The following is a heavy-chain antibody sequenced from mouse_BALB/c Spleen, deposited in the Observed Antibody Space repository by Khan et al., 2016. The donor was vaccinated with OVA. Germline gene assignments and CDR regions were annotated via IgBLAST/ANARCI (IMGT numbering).Heavy chain of an antibody. J-gene: IGHJ3*01. V-gene: IGHV1S136*01. Sequence: IQLVQSGPELVKPGASVKMSCKASGYTFTSYDMYWVKQKPGQGLEWIGYINPYNDYTKFNEKFKGKATLTSDKSSSTAYMQLSSLTSEDSAVCYCAGGVSGLRTWFDYWGQGTPVTVSA. CDR1: GYTFTSYD. CDR2: INPYNDYT. CDR3: AGGVSGLRTWFDY. D-gene: IGHD3-1*01.